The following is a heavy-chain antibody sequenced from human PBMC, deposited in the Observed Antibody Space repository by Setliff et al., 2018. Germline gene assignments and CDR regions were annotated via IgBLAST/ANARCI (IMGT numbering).Heavy chain of an antibody. CDR3: AKFSRYTDSQGEFDF. D-gene: IGHD1-20*01. Sequence: GGSLRLSCTASGLSYINAWVSWVRQAPGKGLEWLASINPHGSEQYYADSVTGRFTISRDNSKSTVYLLLNGLTVDDTAMYYCAKFSRYTDSQGEFDFWGQGALVTVSS. J-gene: IGHJ4*02. CDR2: INPHGSEQ. CDR1: GLSYINAW. V-gene: IGHV3-7*01.